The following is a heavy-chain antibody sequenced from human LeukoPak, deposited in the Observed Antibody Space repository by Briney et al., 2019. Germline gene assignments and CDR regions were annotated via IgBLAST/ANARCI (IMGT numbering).Heavy chain of an antibody. CDR2: IYYSGST. J-gene: IGHJ6*03. Sequence: SETLSLTCTVSGGSLSSSSYYWGWIRQPPGKGLEWIGSIYYSGSTYYNPSLKSRVTISVYTSKNHFSLKLTSVPAADTAVYYCARHSPYCSGGSCYSKYYYRDVGGKGTTVTVPS. V-gene: IGHV4-39*01. CDR1: GGSLSSSSYY. CDR3: ARHSPYCSGGSCYSKYYYRDV. D-gene: IGHD2-15*01.